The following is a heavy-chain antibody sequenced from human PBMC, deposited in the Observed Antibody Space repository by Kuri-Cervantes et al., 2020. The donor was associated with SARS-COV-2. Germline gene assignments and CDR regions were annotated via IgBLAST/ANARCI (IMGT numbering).Heavy chain of an antibody. V-gene: IGHV4-30-4*01. CDR3: ARESSYITIFGVVTRYGMDV. Sequence: SCTVSGGSISSGDYYWSWIRQPPGKGLEWIGYIYYSGSTYYNPSLKSRVTISVDTSKNQFPLKLSSVTAADTAVYYCARESSYITIFGVVTRYGMDVWGQGTTVTVSS. CDR1: GGSISSGDYY. CDR2: IYYSGST. J-gene: IGHJ6*02. D-gene: IGHD3-3*01.